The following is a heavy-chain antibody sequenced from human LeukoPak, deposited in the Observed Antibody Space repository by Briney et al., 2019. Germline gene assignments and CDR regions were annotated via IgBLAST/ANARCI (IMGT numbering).Heavy chain of an antibody. D-gene: IGHD3-22*01. J-gene: IGHJ4*02. V-gene: IGHV3-23*01. CDR2: ISNNGGYT. CDR3: AKRGFYYQLDY. Sequence: PGGSLRLSCAASGFTFSSSAMSWVRQAPGKGLEWVSAISNNGGYTYYADSVQGRFTISRDNSKSTLCLQMNSLRAEDTAVYYCAKRGFYYQLDYWGQGTPVTVSS. CDR1: GFTFSSSA.